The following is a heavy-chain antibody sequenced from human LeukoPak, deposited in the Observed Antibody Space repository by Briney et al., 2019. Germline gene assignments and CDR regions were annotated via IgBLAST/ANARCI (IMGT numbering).Heavy chain of an antibody. D-gene: IGHD2-2*01. Sequence: GGSLRLSCAASGFTFSSYAMHWVRQAPGKGLEWVAVISYDGSNKYYAASVAGRFTISRDNSKNTVYLNMNNLRPDDTALYYCAREGGTVVIGRFDYWGQGTLVTVSS. CDR1: GFTFSSYA. J-gene: IGHJ4*02. CDR3: AREGGTVVIGRFDY. V-gene: IGHV3-30*04. CDR2: ISYDGSNK.